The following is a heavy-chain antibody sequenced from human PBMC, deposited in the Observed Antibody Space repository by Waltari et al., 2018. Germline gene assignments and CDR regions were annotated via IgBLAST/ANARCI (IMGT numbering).Heavy chain of an antibody. J-gene: IGHJ4*02. CDR2: ISGDSSST. D-gene: IGHD1-26*01. CDR1: GFSFNSYA. CDR3: ASGTYRLGDY. Sequence: EVQMLQSGGGVVQPGGSLRISCASSGFSFNSYAMSWVRQGPGKGLEYVAGISGDSSSTLYADSVKGRFTVSRDNFRSTLFLQMSSLTVDDTAVYYCASGTYRLGDYWGQGTLATVSS. V-gene: IGHV3-23*01.